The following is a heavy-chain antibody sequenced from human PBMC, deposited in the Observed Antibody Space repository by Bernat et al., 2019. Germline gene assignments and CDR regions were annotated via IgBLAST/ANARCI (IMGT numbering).Heavy chain of an antibody. J-gene: IGHJ6*02. Sequence: QLQLQESGPGLVKPSETLSLTCTVSGGSISSSSYYWGWIRQPPGKGLEWIGSIYYSGSTYYNPSLKSRVTLSVDTSKNQFSLKLSSVTAADTAVYYCARHEYYDFWSGYGMDVWGQGTTVTVSS. D-gene: IGHD3-3*01. CDR1: GGSISSSSYY. CDR3: ARHEYYDFWSGYGMDV. V-gene: IGHV4-39*01. CDR2: IYYSGST.